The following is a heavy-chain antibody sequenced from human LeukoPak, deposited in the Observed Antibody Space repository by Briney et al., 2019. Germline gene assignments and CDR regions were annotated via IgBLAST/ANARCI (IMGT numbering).Heavy chain of an antibody. Sequence: ASVKVSCKASGYAFTTFGITWVRQAPGQGLEWMGWIGTYNGNTNYARKFQGRVTMTRDTSTSTANMELRSLRSDDTAVYYCARALAVAGGDIDYWGQGTLVTVSS. CDR3: ARALAVAGGDIDY. J-gene: IGHJ4*02. D-gene: IGHD6-19*01. V-gene: IGHV1-18*01. CDR2: IGTYNGNT. CDR1: GYAFTTFG.